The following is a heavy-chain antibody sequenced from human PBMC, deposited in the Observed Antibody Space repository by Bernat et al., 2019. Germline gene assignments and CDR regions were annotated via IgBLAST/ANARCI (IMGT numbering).Heavy chain of an antibody. D-gene: IGHD3-3*01. CDR1: GFTFSAFG. V-gene: IGHV3-30*19. J-gene: IGHJ4*02. Sequence: QVQVVESGGGVVQPGRSLRLSCAVSGFTFSAFGMHWVRQAPGKGLEWVAVISYDGSTKYSADSVRGRFTISRDNSKNTLYLQMNSLRVDDTAVYYCARRGYYGNWGQGTLVTVSS. CDR3: ARRGYYGN. CDR2: ISYDGSTK.